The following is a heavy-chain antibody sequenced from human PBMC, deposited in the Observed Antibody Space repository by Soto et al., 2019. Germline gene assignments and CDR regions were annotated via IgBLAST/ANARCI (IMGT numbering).Heavy chain of an antibody. D-gene: IGHD6-13*01. Sequence: SETLSLTCTVSGGSISSYYWSWIRQPPGKGLEWIGYIYYSGSTNYNPSLKSRVTLSVDTSKNQFSLKLSSVTAADTAVYYCARAKAPLYSSSWYWFDPWGQGTLVTVS. CDR3: ARAKAPLYSSSWYWFDP. J-gene: IGHJ5*02. V-gene: IGHV4-59*08. CDR2: IYYSGST. CDR1: GGSISSYY.